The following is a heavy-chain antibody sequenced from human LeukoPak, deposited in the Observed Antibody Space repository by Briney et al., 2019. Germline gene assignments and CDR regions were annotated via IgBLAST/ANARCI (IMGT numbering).Heavy chain of an antibody. Sequence: GGSLRLSCAASGFTFSSYSMNWVRQAPGKGLEWVSSISSSSSYIYYADSVKGRFTISRDNAKNSLYLQMNSLRAEDTAVYYCAREYIVVVPAANGMDVWGQGTTVTVSS. V-gene: IGHV3-21*01. CDR1: GFTFSSYS. D-gene: IGHD2-2*01. CDR3: AREYIVVVPAANGMDV. CDR2: ISSSSSYI. J-gene: IGHJ6*02.